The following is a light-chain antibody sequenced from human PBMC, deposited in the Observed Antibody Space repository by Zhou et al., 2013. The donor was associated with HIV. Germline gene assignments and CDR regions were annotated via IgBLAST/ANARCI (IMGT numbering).Light chain of an antibody. CDR1: QSLLHVNGHNY. CDR3: MQALQSWT. CDR2: LGS. Sequence: DIVMTQSPLSLPVTPGEPASISCRSSQSLLHVNGHNYLAWYLQKPGQSPQLLIYLGSNRASGVPDRFSGSGSGTDFTLKISRVEAEDVGVYYCMQALQSWTFGQGTKVE. J-gene: IGKJ1*01. V-gene: IGKV2-28*01.